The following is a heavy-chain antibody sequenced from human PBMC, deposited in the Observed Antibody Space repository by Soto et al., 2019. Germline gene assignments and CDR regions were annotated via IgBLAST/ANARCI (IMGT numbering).Heavy chain of an antibody. Sequence: QVQLVESGGGVVQPGRSLRLSCEASGFIFGSLGMHWVRQAPGKGLEWVALVSYDGNSKYYADSVKGRFTISRDNSKNTLSLQMNSLRAEETAVYYCAKDLSNIGAALDYWGQGTLVTVSS. CDR1: GFIFGSLG. D-gene: IGHD5-12*01. CDR3: AKDLSNIGAALDY. V-gene: IGHV3-30*18. CDR2: VSYDGNSK. J-gene: IGHJ4*02.